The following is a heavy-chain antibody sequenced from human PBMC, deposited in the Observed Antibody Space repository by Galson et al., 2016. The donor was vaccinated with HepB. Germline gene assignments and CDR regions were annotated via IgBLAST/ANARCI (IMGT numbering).Heavy chain of an antibody. CDR3: AVVGSSGRFEAFDI. J-gene: IGHJ3*02. Sequence: SLRLSCAASGFTFSSYWMHWVRQAPGKGLVWVSRIDSGGSSTSYVDSVEGRFTISRDNAKNTVHLQMNSLRDEDTAVYYCAVVGSSGRFEAFDIWGQGTMVTVSS. D-gene: IGHD6-19*01. V-gene: IGHV3-74*01. CDR2: IDSGGSST. CDR1: GFTFSSYW.